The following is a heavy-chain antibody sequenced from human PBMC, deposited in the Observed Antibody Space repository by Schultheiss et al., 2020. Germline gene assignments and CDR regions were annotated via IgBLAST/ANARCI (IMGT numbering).Heavy chain of an antibody. Sequence: GGSLRLSCSASGFTFGDYAMSWVRQAPGKGLEWVSVIYSGGSTYYADSVKGRFTISRDNSKNTLYLQMNSLRAEDTAVYYCVVVAATPFYFDYWGQGTLVTVS. V-gene: IGHV3-66*01. CDR2: IYSGGST. CDR3: VVVAATPFYFDY. D-gene: IGHD2-15*01. J-gene: IGHJ4*02. CDR1: GFTFGDYA.